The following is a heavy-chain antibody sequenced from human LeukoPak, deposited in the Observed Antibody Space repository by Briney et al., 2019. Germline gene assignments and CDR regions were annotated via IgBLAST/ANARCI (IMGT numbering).Heavy chain of an antibody. Sequence: PGGSLRLSCAASGFTFSSYSMNWVRQAPGKGLEWVSSISSSSSYIYYADSVKGRFTISRDNAKNSLYLQMNSLRAEDTAVYYCARDLDISDCGGDCYSPWGQGTLVTVSS. CDR2: ISSSSSYI. D-gene: IGHD2-21*02. J-gene: IGHJ5*02. V-gene: IGHV3-21*01. CDR1: GFTFSSYS. CDR3: ARDLDISDCGGDCYSP.